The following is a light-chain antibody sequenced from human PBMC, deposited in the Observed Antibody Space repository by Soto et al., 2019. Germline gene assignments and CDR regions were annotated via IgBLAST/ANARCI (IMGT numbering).Light chain of an antibody. Sequence: QSALTQPASVSGSPGQSITISCTGTSSDVGGYNYVSWYQQHPGKAPKLMIYDVSNRTSWVSNRFSGSKSGNTASLTISGLQAEDEADYYCSSYTGSSTYVVFGRGTKVTVL. CDR2: DVS. CDR1: SSDVGGYNY. CDR3: SSYTGSSTYVV. J-gene: IGLJ2*01. V-gene: IGLV2-14*01.